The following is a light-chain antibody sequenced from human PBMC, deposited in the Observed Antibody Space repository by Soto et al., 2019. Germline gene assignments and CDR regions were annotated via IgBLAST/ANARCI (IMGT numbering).Light chain of an antibody. V-gene: IGKV1-27*01. CDR3: QKYDSAPYT. J-gene: IGKJ2*01. Sequence: DIQMTQSPSSLSTSVGDIVTITCRASQAISGYLSWYQQKPGNAPKLLINAASTLQSGVPSRFSGSGSGTDFTLTISGLQPEDVATYYCQKYDSAPYTFGQGTKLDI. CDR2: AAS. CDR1: QAISGY.